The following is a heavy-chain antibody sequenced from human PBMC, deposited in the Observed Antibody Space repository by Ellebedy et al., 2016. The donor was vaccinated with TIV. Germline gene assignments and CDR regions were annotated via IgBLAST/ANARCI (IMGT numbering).Heavy chain of an antibody. J-gene: IGHJ4*02. V-gene: IGHV3-48*02. CDR3: ARDRPLAVAGTMAD. CDR2: ISSSSSTI. CDR1: GFTFSSYA. Sequence: GGSLRLXXAASGFTFSSYAMHWVRQAPGKGLEWVSYISSSSSTIYYADSVKGRFTISRDNAKNSLYLQMNSLRDEDTAVYYCARDRPLAVAGTMADWGQGTLVTVSS. D-gene: IGHD6-19*01.